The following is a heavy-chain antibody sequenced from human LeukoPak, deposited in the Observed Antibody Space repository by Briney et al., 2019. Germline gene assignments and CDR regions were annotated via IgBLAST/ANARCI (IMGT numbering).Heavy chain of an antibody. CDR3: VKGRLTMIVVVPFDY. CDR2: ISSNGGGT. D-gene: IGHD3-22*01. V-gene: IGHV3-64D*09. Sequence: GGSLRLSCPASGFTFSSYAMYWVRQAPGKGLEYVSAISSNGGGTYYADSVKGRFTISRDNSKNTLYLQMSSLRAEDTAVYYCVKGRLTMIVVVPFDYWGQGTLVTVSS. CDR1: GFTFSSYA. J-gene: IGHJ4*02.